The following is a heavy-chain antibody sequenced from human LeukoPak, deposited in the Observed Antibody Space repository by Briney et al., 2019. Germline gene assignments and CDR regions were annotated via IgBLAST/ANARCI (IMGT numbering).Heavy chain of an antibody. Sequence: GGSLRLSCAASGFTFSDYYMSWIRQAPGKGLEWVANIKQDGSEKYYVDSVKARFTISRDNAKNSLHLQMNSLRAEDTAVYYCAKDQRPPGYSSSWYAYYYYGMDVWGQGTTVTVSS. CDR1: GFTFSDYY. D-gene: IGHD6-13*01. CDR2: IKQDGSEK. J-gene: IGHJ6*02. V-gene: IGHV3-7*01. CDR3: AKDQRPPGYSSSWYAYYYYGMDV.